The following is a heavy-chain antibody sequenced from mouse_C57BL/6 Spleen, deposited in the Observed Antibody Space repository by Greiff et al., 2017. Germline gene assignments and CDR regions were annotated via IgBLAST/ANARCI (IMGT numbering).Heavy chain of an antibody. Sequence: EVKLMESGGDLVKPGGSLKLSCAASGFTFSSYGMSWVRQTPDKRLEWVATISSGGSYTYYPDSVKGRFTISRDNAKNTLYLQMSRLKSEDTAMYYCARQEKFITNYWGQGTTLTVSS. D-gene: IGHD1-1*01. CDR1: GFTFSSYG. J-gene: IGHJ2*01. CDR3: ARQEKFITNY. CDR2: ISSGGSYT. V-gene: IGHV5-6*01.